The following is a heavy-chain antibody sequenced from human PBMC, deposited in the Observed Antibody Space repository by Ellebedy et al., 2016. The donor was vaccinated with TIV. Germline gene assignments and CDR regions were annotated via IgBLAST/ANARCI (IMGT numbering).Heavy chain of an antibody. CDR3: GRGYTGYDPMDV. CDR1: GYTFTGYY. Sequence: ASVKVSCKASGYTFTGYYMHWVRQAPGQGLEWMGWINPNSGGTNYAQKFQGRVTMTRDTSISTAYMELSRLRSDDTAVYYCGRGYTGYDPMDVWGQGTTDTVSS. CDR2: INPNSGGT. V-gene: IGHV1-2*02. D-gene: IGHD5-12*01. J-gene: IGHJ6*02.